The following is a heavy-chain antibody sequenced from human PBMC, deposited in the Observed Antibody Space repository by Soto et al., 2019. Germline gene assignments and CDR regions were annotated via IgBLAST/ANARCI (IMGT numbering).Heavy chain of an antibody. V-gene: IGHV3-15*07. CDR3: TTDGEECPPLCFYYYYGMDV. D-gene: IGHD2-2*01. CDR1: GFTFSNAW. CDR2: IKSKTDGGTT. Sequence: GGSLRLSCAASGFTFSNAWMNWVRQAPGKGLEWVGRIKSKTDGGTTDYAAPVKGRFTISRDDSKNTLYLQMNSLKTEDTAVYYCTTDGEECPPLCFYYYYGMDVWGQGTTVTVSS. J-gene: IGHJ6*02.